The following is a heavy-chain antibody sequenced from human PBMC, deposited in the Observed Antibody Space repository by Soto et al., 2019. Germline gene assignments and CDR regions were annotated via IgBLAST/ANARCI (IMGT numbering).Heavy chain of an antibody. CDR2: IYPGDSDA. CDR3: TRQGDMAATTADSFYI. Sequence: PGESLKISCNVPGRPFINHWIAWVRQMPGKGLEWMGIIYPGDSDARYRPSFAGQVTISVDRSITTAYLHWGSLEASDSAVYYCTRQGDMAATTADSFYIWGAGTSVTV. V-gene: IGHV5-51*01. CDR1: GRPFINHW. J-gene: IGHJ3*02. D-gene: IGHD6-19*01.